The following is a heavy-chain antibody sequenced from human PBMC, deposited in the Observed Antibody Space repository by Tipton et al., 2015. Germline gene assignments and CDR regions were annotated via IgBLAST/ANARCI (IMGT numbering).Heavy chain of an antibody. D-gene: IGHD6-19*01. CDR1: GYSFTSCD. V-gene: IGHV1-8*01. CDR2: MNPNSGNT. J-gene: IGHJ4*02. Sequence: QSGAEVKKPGASVKVSCKASGYSFTSCDIHWLRQATGQGLEWMGWMNPNSGNTSYAQKFQDRVTMTRVASTSTVYMELSSLRSEDTAVYYCARGGVQQWLAGFWGQGTLVTVSS. CDR3: ARGGVQQWLAGF.